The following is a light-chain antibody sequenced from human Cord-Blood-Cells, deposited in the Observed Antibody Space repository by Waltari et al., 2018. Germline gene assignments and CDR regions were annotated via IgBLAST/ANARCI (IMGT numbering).Light chain of an antibody. CDR1: RSNTGAGYD. V-gene: IGLV1-40*01. CDR2: GNS. CDR3: QSYDSSLSGFWV. J-gene: IGLJ3*02. Sequence: QSVLTQPPSVSGPPGQRVTISCTGSRSNTGAGYDVHWYQQLPGTAPKLLSYGNSNRPSGVPDRFSGSKSGTSASLAITGLQAEDEADYYCQSYDSSLSGFWVFGGGTKLTVL.